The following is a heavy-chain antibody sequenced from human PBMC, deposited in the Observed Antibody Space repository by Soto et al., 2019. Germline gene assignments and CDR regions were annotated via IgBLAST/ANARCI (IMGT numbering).Heavy chain of an antibody. V-gene: IGHV2-70*01. CDR1: GFSLSTSAMC. Sequence: SGPTLVNPTQTLTLTCTFSGFSLSTSAMCVSWIRQPPGKALEWLALIDWDDNKSLNRSPKTRLTISKDTSKNQVVLTMTNMDPVDTATYYCARIPAYYGSQSYYFFVSWGQGIPVTVSS. CDR3: ARIPAYYGSQSYYFFVS. D-gene: IGHD3-10*01. CDR2: IDWDDNK. J-gene: IGHJ4*02.